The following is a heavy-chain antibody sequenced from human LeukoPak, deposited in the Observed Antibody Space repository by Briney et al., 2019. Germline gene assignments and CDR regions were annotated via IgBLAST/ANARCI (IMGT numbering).Heavy chain of an antibody. Sequence: ASVKVSCQASGYTFPSYRIRWVRQAPGQELEWVGWISAYNGSTNYAQKLQGRVTLNTDTSTSTAYMELRSLRSDETAVYNWARVRYGFVYLRGMDVWGKGTTVTVSS. D-gene: IGHD3-10*01. CDR1: GYTFPSYR. J-gene: IGHJ6*04. CDR2: ISAYNGST. CDR3: ARVRYGFVYLRGMDV. V-gene: IGHV1-18*04.